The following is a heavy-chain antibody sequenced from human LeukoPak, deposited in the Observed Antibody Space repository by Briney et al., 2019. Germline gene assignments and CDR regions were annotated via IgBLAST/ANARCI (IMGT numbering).Heavy chain of an antibody. CDR3: ARGVKATVTISTYFDY. V-gene: IGHV1-46*01. Sequence: ASVKVSCKASGYTFTSYYMHWVRQAPGQGLEWMGIINPSGGSTSYAQKFQGRVTMTRDTSTSTVYMELSSLRSEDTAVYYCARGVKATVTISTYFDYWGQGTLVTVSS. CDR2: INPSGGST. CDR1: GYTFTSYY. J-gene: IGHJ4*02. D-gene: IGHD4-17*01.